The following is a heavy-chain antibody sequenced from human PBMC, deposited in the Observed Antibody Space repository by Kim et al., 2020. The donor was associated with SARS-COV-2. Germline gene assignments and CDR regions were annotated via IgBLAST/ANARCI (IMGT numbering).Heavy chain of an antibody. J-gene: IGHJ6*02. D-gene: IGHD3-3*01. Sequence: ASVKVSCKASGYTFTSYGISWVRQAPGQGLEWMGWISAYNGNTNYAQKLQGRVTMTTDTSTSTAYMELRSLRSDDTAVYYCARDCPDFWSGCLPIYYGMDVWGQGTTVTVSS. CDR3: ARDCPDFWSGCLPIYYGMDV. CDR2: ISAYNGNT. V-gene: IGHV1-18*04. CDR1: GYTFTSYG.